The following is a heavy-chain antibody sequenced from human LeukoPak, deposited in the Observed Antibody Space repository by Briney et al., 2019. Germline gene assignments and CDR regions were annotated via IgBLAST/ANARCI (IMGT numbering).Heavy chain of an antibody. D-gene: IGHD3-9*01. CDR3: ARRLLTGYYEF. CDR2: FYSGDTT. CDR1: GFSFNSYW. V-gene: IGHV3-66*01. J-gene: IGHJ4*02. Sequence: GGSLRLSCAASGFSFNSYWMAWVRQAPGKGLEWVSVFYSGDTTYYANSVKGRFTISRDNSKNMLYLQVNSLRAEDTAVYYCARRLLTGYYEFWGQGTLVTVSS.